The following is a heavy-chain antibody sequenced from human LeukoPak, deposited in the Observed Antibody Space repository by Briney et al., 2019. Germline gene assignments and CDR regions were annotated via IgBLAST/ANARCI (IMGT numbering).Heavy chain of an antibody. CDR2: ISYDGSNK. D-gene: IGHD3-22*01. CDR3: AREDYYDSLDAFDI. V-gene: IGHV3-30-3*01. CDR1: GFTFSSYA. J-gene: IGHJ3*02. Sequence: GGSLRLSCAASGFTFSSYAMHWVRQAPGKGLEWVAVISYDGSNKYYADSVKGRFTISRGNSKNTLYLQMNSLRAEDTAVYYCAREDYYDSLDAFDIWGQGTMVTVSS.